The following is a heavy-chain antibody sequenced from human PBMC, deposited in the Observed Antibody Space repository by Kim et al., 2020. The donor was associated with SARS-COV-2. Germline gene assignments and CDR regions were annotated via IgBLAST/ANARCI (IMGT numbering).Heavy chain of an antibody. Sequence: LKSRVTISVDTSKNQFSLKLSSVTAADTAVYYCARAPRPFYGGNFGAFDIWGQGTMVTVSS. V-gene: IGHV4-59*01. D-gene: IGHD4-17*01. J-gene: IGHJ3*02. CDR3: ARAPRPFYGGNFGAFDI.